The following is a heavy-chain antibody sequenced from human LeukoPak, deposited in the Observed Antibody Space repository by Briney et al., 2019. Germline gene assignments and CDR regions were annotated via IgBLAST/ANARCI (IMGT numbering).Heavy chain of an antibody. D-gene: IGHD3-10*01. V-gene: IGHV4-59*12. Sequence: SETLSLTCTVSGGSISSYYWNWIRQPPGKGLEWVGYIYYSGSTNYNPSLKSRVTISVDTSKNQFSLKLSSVTAADTAVYYCAIRVMVRGPFGVWGKGTTVTVSS. CDR2: IYYSGST. CDR3: AIRVMVRGPFGV. CDR1: GGSISSYY. J-gene: IGHJ6*04.